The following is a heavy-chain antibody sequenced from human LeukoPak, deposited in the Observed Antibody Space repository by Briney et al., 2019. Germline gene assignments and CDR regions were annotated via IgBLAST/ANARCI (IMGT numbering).Heavy chain of an antibody. V-gene: IGHV3-48*04. CDR1: GFTFSSYS. CDR3: ARWGMIDPTYAFDI. D-gene: IGHD2-21*01. J-gene: IGHJ3*02. Sequence: GGSLRLSCAASGFTFSSYSMNWVRQAPGKGLEWVSYISSSSSTIYYADSVKGRFTISRDNAKNSLYLQMNSLRAEDTAVYYCARWGMIDPTYAFDIWGQGTMVTVSS. CDR2: ISSSSSTI.